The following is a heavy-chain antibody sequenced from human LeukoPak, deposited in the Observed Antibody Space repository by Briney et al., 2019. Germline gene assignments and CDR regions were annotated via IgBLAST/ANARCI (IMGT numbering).Heavy chain of an antibody. CDR3: ARFALRYDLDAFDI. CDR2: ISSSGSTI. J-gene: IGHJ3*02. Sequence: GGSLRLSRAASGFTFSDYYMSWIRQAPGKGLEWVSYISSSGSTIYYADSVKGRFTISRDNAKNSLYLQMNSLRAEDTAVYYCARFALRYDLDAFDIWGQGTMVTVSS. V-gene: IGHV3-11*01. D-gene: IGHD2-2*01. CDR1: GFTFSDYY.